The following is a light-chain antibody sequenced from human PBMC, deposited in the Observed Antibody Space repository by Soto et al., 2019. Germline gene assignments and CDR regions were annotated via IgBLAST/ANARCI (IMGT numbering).Light chain of an antibody. CDR3: QQYGSSLT. J-gene: IGKJ1*01. V-gene: IGKV3-20*01. CDR2: GAS. CDR1: KSVSSY. Sequence: EIVLTQSPGTLSLSPGERATLSCRASKSVSSYLAWYQQKSGQAPRLLIYGASSSASGIPDRFSGSGSGTDFTLTISRVEPEDFAVYYCQQYGSSLTFGQGTKVEIK.